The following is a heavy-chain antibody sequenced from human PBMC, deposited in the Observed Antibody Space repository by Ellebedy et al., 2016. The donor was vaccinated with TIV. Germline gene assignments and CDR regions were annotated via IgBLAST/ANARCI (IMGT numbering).Heavy chain of an antibody. D-gene: IGHD6-13*01. V-gene: IGHV3-21*01. Sequence: GGSLRLXXAGSGFTFSSYSMNWVRQAPGKGLEWVSSISSSSEYIIYADSLKGRFTISRDNAKNSLSLQMNSLRAEDTAVYYCARFETREHSTSPEFWGQGTLVTVSS. CDR1: GFTFSSYS. J-gene: IGHJ4*02. CDR2: ISSSSEYI. CDR3: ARFETREHSTSPEF.